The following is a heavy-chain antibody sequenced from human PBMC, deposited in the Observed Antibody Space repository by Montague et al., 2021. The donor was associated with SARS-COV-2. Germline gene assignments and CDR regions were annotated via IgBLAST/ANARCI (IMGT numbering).Heavy chain of an antibody. CDR3: AGAEAATGTPDDP. V-gene: IGHV4-4*07. Sequence: SETLSLTCTVSGGSISSYYWSWIRQPAGKGLEWIGRIYGSGSTNYNSSLKSRVTMSVDSSKNQFSLRLTSVTAADAAAYYCAGAEAATGTPDDPWGQGILVTVSS. D-gene: IGHD6-25*01. J-gene: IGHJ5*02. CDR1: GGSISSYY. CDR2: IYGSGST.